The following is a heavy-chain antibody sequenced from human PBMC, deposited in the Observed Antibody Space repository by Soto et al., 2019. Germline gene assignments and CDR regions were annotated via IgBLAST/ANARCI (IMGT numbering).Heavy chain of an antibody. CDR1: GGSISCGCYY. V-gene: IGHV4-31*03. Sequence: PSETMSLTCTVSGGSISCGCYYWSWIRQHPGKGLEWIGYIYYSGSTYYNPSLKSRVTISVDTSKNQFSLKLSSVTAADTAVYYCARGVVVVTAAMSYWFDPWGQGTLVTVSS. CDR2: IYYSGST. CDR3: ARGVVVVTAAMSYWFDP. J-gene: IGHJ5*02. D-gene: IGHD2-2*01.